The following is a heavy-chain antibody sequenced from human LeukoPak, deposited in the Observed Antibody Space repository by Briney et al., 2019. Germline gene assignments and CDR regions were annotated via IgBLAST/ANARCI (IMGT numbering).Heavy chain of an antibody. V-gene: IGHV3-23*01. D-gene: IGHD3-10*01. Sequence: GGSPRLSCAASGFSFTIYAMGWVRQAPGKGREWVSGVLGSGGGTYYADSVKGRFTISRDNSKNTLYLQMNSLRAEDTAVYYCAKSVPSGSRTDYWGQGTLVTVSS. J-gene: IGHJ4*02. CDR3: AKSVPSGSRTDY. CDR2: VLGSGGGT. CDR1: GFSFTIYA.